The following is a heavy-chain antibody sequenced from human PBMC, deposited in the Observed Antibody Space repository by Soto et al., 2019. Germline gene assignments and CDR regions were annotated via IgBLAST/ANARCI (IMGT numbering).Heavy chain of an antibody. J-gene: IGHJ3*02. D-gene: IGHD5-12*01. CDR1: GFTFDDYG. Sequence: GGSLRLSCAASGFTFDDYGMSWVRQAPGKGLEWVSGINWNGGSTGYADSVKGRFTISSDNAKNSLYLQMNSLRAEDTALYHCAKNIGMATMQDAFDIWGQGTMVTVSS. CDR3: AKNIGMATMQDAFDI. CDR2: INWNGGST. V-gene: IGHV3-20*01.